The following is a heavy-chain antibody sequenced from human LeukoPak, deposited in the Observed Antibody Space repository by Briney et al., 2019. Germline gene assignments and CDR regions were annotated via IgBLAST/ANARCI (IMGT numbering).Heavy chain of an antibody. CDR2: IYTSGST. J-gene: IGHJ4*02. D-gene: IGHD2-2*02. V-gene: IGHV4-4*07. CDR1: GGSISSYY. CDR3: ARVSRAGCSSTSCYTDS. Sequence: SETLSLTCTVSGGSISSYYWSWIRQPAGKGLEWIGRIYTSGSTNYNPSLKSRVTMSVDTSKNQFSLKLSSVTAADTAVYYCARVSRAGCSSTSCYTDSWGQGTLVTVSS.